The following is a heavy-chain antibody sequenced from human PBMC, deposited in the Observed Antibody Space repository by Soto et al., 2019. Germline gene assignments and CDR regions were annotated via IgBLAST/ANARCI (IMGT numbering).Heavy chain of an antibody. D-gene: IGHD3-10*01. Sequence: SVKVSCKASGGTFSSYTISWVRQAPGQGLEWMGRIISILDIANYAQKFQGRVTITADESTSTAYMELRSLRSDDTAVYYCARGVGSGSYYNQYNWFDPWGQGTLVTVYS. J-gene: IGHJ5*02. CDR3: ARGVGSGSYYNQYNWFDP. V-gene: IGHV1-69*02. CDR2: IISILDIA. CDR1: GGTFSSYT.